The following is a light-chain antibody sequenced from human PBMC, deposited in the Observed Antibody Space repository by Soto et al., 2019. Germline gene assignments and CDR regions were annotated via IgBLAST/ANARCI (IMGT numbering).Light chain of an antibody. Sequence: QSALAQPASMSGSPGQSITISCTGTGSNVGGYNYVSWYQQHPGKAPKLMIYEVTNRPSGVSHRFPGSNSGNTASLTISGLQPEDEADYYCSSFTSSSTLPYVFGTGTKVTVL. CDR1: GSNVGGYNY. CDR2: EVT. CDR3: SSFTSSSTLPYV. J-gene: IGLJ1*01. V-gene: IGLV2-14*01.